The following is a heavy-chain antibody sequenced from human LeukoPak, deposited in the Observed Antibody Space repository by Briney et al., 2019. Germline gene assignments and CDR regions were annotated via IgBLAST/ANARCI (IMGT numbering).Heavy chain of an antibody. J-gene: IGHJ4*02. Sequence: KPGGSLRLSCAASGFTFSSYSMNWVCQAPGKGLEWVSSISSSSSYIYYADSVKGRFTISRDNAKNSLYLQMNSLGAEDTAVYYCARGEGIAAKTGNYWGQGTLVTVSS. CDR1: GFTFSSYS. CDR3: ARGEGIAAKTGNY. D-gene: IGHD6-13*01. V-gene: IGHV3-21*01. CDR2: ISSSSSYI.